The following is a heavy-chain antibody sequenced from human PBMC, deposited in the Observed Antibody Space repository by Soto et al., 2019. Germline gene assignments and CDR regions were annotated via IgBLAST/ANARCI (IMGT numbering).Heavy chain of an antibody. CDR1: GFTFSFYE. V-gene: IGHV3-48*03. Sequence: LRLSCAASGFTFSFYEVNWVRQAPGKGLEWVSYITSSGSTIYYADSVKGRFTISRDNAKNSLYLQMNSLRAEDTAVYYCARGPHSSTTGADDFWGQGTLVTVAS. D-gene: IGHD6-13*01. J-gene: IGHJ4*02. CDR2: ITSSGSTI. CDR3: ARGPHSSTTGADDF.